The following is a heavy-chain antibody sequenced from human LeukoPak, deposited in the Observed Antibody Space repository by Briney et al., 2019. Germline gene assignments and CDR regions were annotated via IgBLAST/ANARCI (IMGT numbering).Heavy chain of an antibody. J-gene: IGHJ4*02. Sequence: SQTLSLTCTVSGGSISSGDYYWSWIRQPPGKGLEWIGYIYYSGSTYYNPSLKSRVTISVDTSKNQFSLKLSSVTAADTAVYYCAREARYSGYDPDDYWGQGTLVTVSS. CDR1: GGSISSGDYY. D-gene: IGHD5-12*01. CDR2: IYYSGST. V-gene: IGHV4-30-4*08. CDR3: AREARYSGYDPDDY.